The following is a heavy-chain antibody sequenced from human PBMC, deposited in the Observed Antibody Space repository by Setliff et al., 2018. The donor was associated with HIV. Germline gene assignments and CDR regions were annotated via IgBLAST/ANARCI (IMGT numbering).Heavy chain of an antibody. V-gene: IGHV4-59*12. Sequence: ETLSLTCTVSGGSISSYYWSWIRQPPGKGLEWIGYIYYSGSTNYNPSLESRVTIWVDTSKNQFSLKMRSVTAADTAVYYCARGRITMVRGVIMGLDYWGQGTLVTVSS. CDR1: GGSISSYY. J-gene: IGHJ4*02. D-gene: IGHD3-10*01. CDR3: ARGRITMVRGVIMGLDY. CDR2: IYYSGST.